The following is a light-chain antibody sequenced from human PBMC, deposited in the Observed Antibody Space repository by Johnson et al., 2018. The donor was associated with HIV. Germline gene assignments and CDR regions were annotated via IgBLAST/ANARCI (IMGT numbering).Light chain of an antibody. CDR2: DNN. J-gene: IGLJ1*01. V-gene: IGLV1-51*01. CDR3: GTWDSSLSAGGV. CDR1: SSDMGNYA. Sequence: QPVLTQPPSVSAAPGQKVTISCSGSSSDMGNYAVSWYQQLPGTAPKLLIYDNNKRPSGIPDRFSGSKSGTSATLGITGLQTGDEADYYCGTWDSSLSAGGVFGTGTKSTVL.